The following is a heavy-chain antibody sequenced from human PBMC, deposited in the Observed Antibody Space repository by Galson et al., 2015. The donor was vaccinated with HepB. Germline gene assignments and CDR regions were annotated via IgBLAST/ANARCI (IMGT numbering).Heavy chain of an antibody. J-gene: IGHJ6*02. Sequence: CAISGDSVSSNSAGWNWIRQSPSRGFEWLGRAYYRSKWYIDYGESVKGRILIKPDTSRNQFSLQLFSVTPEDTAVYYCAKVMGDYYGSGSYPYGMDVWGQGTTVTVSS. D-gene: IGHD3-10*01. V-gene: IGHV6-1*01. CDR1: GDSVSSNSAG. CDR2: AYYRSKWYI. CDR3: AKVMGDYYGSGSYPYGMDV.